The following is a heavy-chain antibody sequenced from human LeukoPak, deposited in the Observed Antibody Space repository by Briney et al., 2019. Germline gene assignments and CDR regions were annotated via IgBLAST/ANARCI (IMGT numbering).Heavy chain of an antibody. CDR2: INPNSGGT. CDR1: GYTFTGYY. CDR3: ARASVAGSSDWFDP. V-gene: IGHV1-2*02. D-gene: IGHD6-19*01. Sequence: ASVKVSCKASGYTFTGYYMHWVRQAPGQGLEWMGWINPNSGGTNYAQKFQGRVTMTRDTSISTVYMELSRLRSDDTAVYYCARASVAGSSDWFDPWGQGTLVTVSS. J-gene: IGHJ5*02.